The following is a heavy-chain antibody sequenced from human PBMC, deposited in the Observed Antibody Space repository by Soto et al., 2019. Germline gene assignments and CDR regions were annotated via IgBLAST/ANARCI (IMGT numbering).Heavy chain of an antibody. V-gene: IGHV1-69*01. J-gene: IGHJ5*02. CDR3: ARDPRAVGATADWFDP. CDR1: GGTFSSYA. D-gene: IGHD1-26*01. CDR2: IIPIFGTA. Sequence: QVQLVQSGAEVKKPGSSVKVSCKASGGTFSSYAISWVRQAPGQGLEWMGGIIPIFGTANYAQKFQGRVTITADESTSTSYMELSSLRSEDTAVYYCARDPRAVGATADWFDPWGQGTLVTVSS.